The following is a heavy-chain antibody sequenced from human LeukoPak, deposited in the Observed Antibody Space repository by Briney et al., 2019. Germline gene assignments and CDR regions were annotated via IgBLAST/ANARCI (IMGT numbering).Heavy chain of an antibody. Sequence: SETLSLTCAVYGGSFSGYYWSWIRQPPGKGLEWIGEINHSGSTNYNPSLKSRVTISVDTSKNQFSLRLSSVTAADTAVYYCARGWNSGWYFGYWGQGTLVTVSS. CDR1: GGSFSGYY. CDR3: ARGWNSGWYFGY. CDR2: INHSGST. V-gene: IGHV4-34*01. J-gene: IGHJ4*02. D-gene: IGHD6-19*01.